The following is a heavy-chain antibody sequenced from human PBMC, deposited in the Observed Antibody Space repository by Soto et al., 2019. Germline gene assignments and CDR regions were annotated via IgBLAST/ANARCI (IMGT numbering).Heavy chain of an antibody. CDR1: GGTFSSYA. CDR3: ARSQGSSTSLEIYYYYYYGMDV. J-gene: IGHJ6*02. D-gene: IGHD2-2*01. CDR2: IIPIPGTA. Sequence: QVQLVQSGAEVKKPGSSVKVSCKASGGTFSSYAISWVRQAPGQGLEWMGGIIPIPGTANYAQKFQGRVTITADESTSTVYMGLRSLRSEDTAVYFCARSQGSSTSLEIYYYYYYGMDVWGQGTTVTVSS. V-gene: IGHV1-69*01.